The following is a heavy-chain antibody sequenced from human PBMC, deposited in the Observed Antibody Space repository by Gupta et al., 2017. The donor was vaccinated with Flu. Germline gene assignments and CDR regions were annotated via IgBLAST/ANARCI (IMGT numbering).Heavy chain of an antibody. CDR1: GSLSGYS. V-gene: IGHV4-34*01. Sequence: GSLSGYSWGWVRQPPGKGLGWVWEIKQSGNAHYNQYMKGRVTMSVDSSKTQLYLKLTSVTAADTAVYYCARLLPSRNMGTAWGQGTLGTVSS. CDR2: IKQSGNA. CDR3: ARLLPSRNMGTA. J-gene: IGHJ5*02. D-gene: IGHD2-21*02.